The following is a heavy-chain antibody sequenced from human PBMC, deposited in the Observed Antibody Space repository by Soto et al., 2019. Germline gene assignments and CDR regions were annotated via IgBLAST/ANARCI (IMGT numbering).Heavy chain of an antibody. J-gene: IGHJ6*02. CDR3: AKDLIAVAGTRYYGMDV. Sequence: PGGSLRLSCAASGFTFSSYGMHWVRQAPGKGLEWVAVISYDGSNKYYADSVKGRFTISRDNSKNTLYLQMNSLRAEDTAVYYCAKDLIAVAGTRYYGMDVWGQGTTVTVSS. CDR1: GFTFSSYG. CDR2: ISYDGSNK. D-gene: IGHD6-19*01. V-gene: IGHV3-30*18.